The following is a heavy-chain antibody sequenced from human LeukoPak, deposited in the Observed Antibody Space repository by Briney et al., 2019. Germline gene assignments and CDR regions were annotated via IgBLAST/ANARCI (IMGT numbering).Heavy chain of an antibody. V-gene: IGHV1-18*01. Sequence: AAVKVSCKASGYTFTSYGISWVRQAPGQGLEWMGCISAYNGNTNYAQKLQGRVTMTTDTSTSTAYMELRSLRSDDTAVYYCARVWMAAYYYYYMDVWGKGTTVTVSS. CDR2: ISAYNGNT. D-gene: IGHD5-24*01. CDR3: ARVWMAAYYYYYMDV. J-gene: IGHJ6*03. CDR1: GYTFTSYG.